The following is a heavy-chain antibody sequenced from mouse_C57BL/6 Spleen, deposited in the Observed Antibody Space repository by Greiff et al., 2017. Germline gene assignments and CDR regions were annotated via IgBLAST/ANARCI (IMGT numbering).Heavy chain of an antibody. D-gene: IGHD1-1*01. J-gene: IGHJ2*01. CDR2: INYDGSST. CDR3: ARASYVYFDY. Sequence: DVQLQESEGGLVQPGSSMKLSCTASGFTFSDYYMAWVRQVPEKGLEWVANINYDGSSTYYLDSLKSRFIISRDNAKNMLYLQMSSLKSEDTATYYCARASYVYFDYWGQGTTLTVSS. V-gene: IGHV5-16*01. CDR1: GFTFSDYY.